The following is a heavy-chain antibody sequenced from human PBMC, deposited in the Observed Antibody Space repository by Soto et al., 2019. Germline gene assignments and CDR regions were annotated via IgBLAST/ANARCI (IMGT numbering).Heavy chain of an antibody. V-gene: IGHV3-30-3*01. Sequence: QVQLVESGGGVVQPGRSLRLSCAASGFTFSSYAMHWVRQAPGKGLEWVAVISYDGSNKYYADSVKGRFTISRDNSKNTLYLQMNSLRAEDTAVYYCARDYLRENYYYYGIDVWGQGTTVTVSS. D-gene: IGHD3-16*01. CDR1: GFTFSSYA. CDR2: ISYDGSNK. J-gene: IGHJ6*01. CDR3: ARDYLRENYYYYGIDV.